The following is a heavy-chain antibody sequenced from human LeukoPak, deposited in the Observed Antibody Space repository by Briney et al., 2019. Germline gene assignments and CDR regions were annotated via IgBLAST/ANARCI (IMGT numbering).Heavy chain of an antibody. CDR2: IYTSGST. D-gene: IGHD6-6*01. J-gene: IGHJ4*02. CDR3: ARRHVEYSSSSDPYYFDY. Sequence: PSETLSLTCTVSGGSISSGSYYWRWIRQPAGKGLEWIGRIYTSGSTNYNPSLKSRVTISVDTSKNQFSLKLSSVTAADTAVYYCARRHVEYSSSSDPYYFDYWGQGTLVTVSS. CDR1: GGSISSGSYY. V-gene: IGHV4-61*02.